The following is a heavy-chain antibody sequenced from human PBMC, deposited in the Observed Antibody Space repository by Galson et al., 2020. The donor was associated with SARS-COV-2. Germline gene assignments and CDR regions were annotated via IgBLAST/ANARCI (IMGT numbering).Heavy chain of an antibody. D-gene: IGHD3-22*01. V-gene: IGHV2-26*01. CDR1: GFSLSNARLG. CDR3: ARISYYYDSSGYLYYFDY. Sequence: SGPTLVKPTETLTLTCTVSGFSLSNARLGVSCIRQPPGKALEWLAHFLSNDEKSYSTSLKSRLTISKDTSKSQVVLTMTNMDPVDTATYYCARISYYYDSSGYLYYFDYWGQGTLVTVSS. J-gene: IGHJ4*02. CDR2: FLSNDEK.